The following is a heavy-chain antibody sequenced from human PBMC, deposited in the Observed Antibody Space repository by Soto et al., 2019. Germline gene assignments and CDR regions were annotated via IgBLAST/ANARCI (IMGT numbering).Heavy chain of an antibody. J-gene: IGHJ6*02. CDR2: INPNSGGT. D-gene: IGHD3-3*01. CDR1: GYTFTGYY. CDR3: ARDHYTIFGYYYGMDV. V-gene: IGHV1-2*04. Sequence: GASVKVSCKASGYTFTGYYMHWVRQAPGQGLEWMGWINPNSGGTNYAQKFQGWVIMTRDTSISTAYMELSRLRSDDTAVYYCARDHYTIFGYYYGMDVWGQGTTVTVSS.